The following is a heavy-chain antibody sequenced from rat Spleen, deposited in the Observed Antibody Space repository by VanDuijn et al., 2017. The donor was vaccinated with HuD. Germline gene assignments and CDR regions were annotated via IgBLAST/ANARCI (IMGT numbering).Heavy chain of an antibody. CDR2: INPGGDNA. CDR3: ATDYDGTYYYDY. D-gene: IGHD1-12*02. J-gene: IGHJ2*01. V-gene: IGHV5-19*01. Sequence: EVQLVESGGGVVQPGRSMRLSCAASGITFSNYGMHWIRQAPTKGLEWVASINPGGDNAYHRDSVKGRFTISRDNAKSTLYLQMDSLKSEDTATYSCATDYDGTYYYDYWGQGVMVTVSS. CDR1: GITFSNYG.